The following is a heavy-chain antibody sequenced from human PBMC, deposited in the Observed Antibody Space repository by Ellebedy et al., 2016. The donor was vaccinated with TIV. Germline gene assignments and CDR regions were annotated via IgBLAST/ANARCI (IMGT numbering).Heavy chain of an antibody. V-gene: IGHV1-3*01. CDR3: ARGYSYEFDY. J-gene: IGHJ4*02. CDR2: INLGIGDT. CDR1: GYIFTTYA. D-gene: IGHD5-18*01. Sequence: AASVKVSCKTSGYIFTTYAMHWVRQAPGQSLEWMGWINLGIGDTKYSQNSQGRLTITSDASASTVYMELSSLRFGDPAVYFCARGYSYEFDYWGQGTLVTVSS.